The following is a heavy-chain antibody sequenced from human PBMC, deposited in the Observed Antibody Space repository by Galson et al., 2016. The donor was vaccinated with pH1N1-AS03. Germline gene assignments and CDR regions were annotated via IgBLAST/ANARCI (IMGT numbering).Heavy chain of an antibody. CDR2: ITTNTGNP. CDR1: GYTFTSHR. D-gene: IGHD3-9*01. CDR3: ARGHMSLSGFWDS. V-gene: IGHV7-4-1*01. J-gene: IGHJ4*02. Sequence: SVKVSCKASGYTFTSHRIIWVRQAPGQGLECMGWITTNTGNPTFAPGFTGRFVFSLDTSVSTAYLRIGSLKAEDTAVYYCARGHMSLSGFWDSWGQGTLVTVSS.